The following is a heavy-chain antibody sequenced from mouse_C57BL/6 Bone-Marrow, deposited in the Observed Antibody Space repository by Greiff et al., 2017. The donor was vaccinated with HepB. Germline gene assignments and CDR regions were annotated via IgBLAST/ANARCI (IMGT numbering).Heavy chain of an antibody. Sequence: VQLQQSGGGLVQPGESLKLSCESNEYEFPSHDMSWVRKTPEKRLELVAAINSDGGSTYYPDTMERRFIISRDNTKKTLYLQMSSLRSEDTALYYCARHDYYGSSSHWYFDVWGTGTTVTVSS. CDR1: EYEFPSHD. D-gene: IGHD1-1*01. V-gene: IGHV5-2*01. CDR3: ARHDYYGSSSHWYFDV. CDR2: INSDGGST. J-gene: IGHJ1*03.